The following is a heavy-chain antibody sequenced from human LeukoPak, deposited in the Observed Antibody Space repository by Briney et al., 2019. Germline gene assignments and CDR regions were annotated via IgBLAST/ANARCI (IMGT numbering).Heavy chain of an antibody. CDR3: ARGPRITIFGVVMANDAFDI. CDR1: GYTFTGHY. J-gene: IGHJ3*02. CDR2: INPKNAAT. V-gene: IGHV1-2*02. Sequence: ASVKVSCKASGYTFTGHYIHWVRQAPGQGLEWMGWINPKNAATNYAQKFQGRVTMTRDTSSSTAYMELSRLRFDDTVVYYCARGPRITIFGVVMANDAFDIWGQGTMVTVSS. D-gene: IGHD3-3*01.